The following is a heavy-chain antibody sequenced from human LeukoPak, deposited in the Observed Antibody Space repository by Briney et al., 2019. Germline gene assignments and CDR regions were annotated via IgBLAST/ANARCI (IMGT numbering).Heavy chain of an antibody. V-gene: IGHV4-39*07. CDR1: GGSIRSSSYY. J-gene: IGHJ3*02. Sequence: SETLSLTCTVSGGSIRSSSYYWDWIRQPPGKGLEWIGSMYYNGSTFYNPSLKGGSTYYNPSLKNRVTISVDTSKNQFSLRLSSVTAADTAVYYCAFYGGKKGGAFDIWGQGTMVTVSS. CDR3: AFYGGKKGGAFDI. D-gene: IGHD4-23*01. CDR2: MYYNGSTFYNPSLKGGST.